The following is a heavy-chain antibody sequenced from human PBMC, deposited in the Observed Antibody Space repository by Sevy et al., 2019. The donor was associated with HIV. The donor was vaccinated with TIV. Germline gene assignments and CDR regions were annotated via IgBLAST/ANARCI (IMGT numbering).Heavy chain of an antibody. CDR3: ARDITGTKNWFDP. V-gene: IGHV4-30-2*01. CDR2: IYYGGST. J-gene: IGHJ5*02. Sequence: SETLSLTCTVSGGSISSGAYSWYWIRQPPGKGLEWLGNIYYGGSTYYNPSLNSRVTMSIDSSKNQFFLKLSSVTAADTAVDYCARDITGTKNWFDPWGQGTLVTVSS. CDR1: GGSISSGAYS. D-gene: IGHD1-20*01.